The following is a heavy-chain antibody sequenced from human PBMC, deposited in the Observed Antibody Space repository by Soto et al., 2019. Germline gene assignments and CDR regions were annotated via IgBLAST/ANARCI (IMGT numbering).Heavy chain of an antibody. CDR2: IYYSGST. D-gene: IGHD2-15*01. J-gene: IGHJ3*02. Sequence: SETLSLTCTVSGGSISSYYWSWIRQPPGKGLEWIGYIYYSGSTNYNPSLKSRVTISVDTSKNQFSLKLSSVTAADTAVYYCARIRWGYCSGGSCERDAFDIWGQGTMVTVSS. CDR1: GGSISSYY. V-gene: IGHV4-59*08. CDR3: ARIRWGYCSGGSCERDAFDI.